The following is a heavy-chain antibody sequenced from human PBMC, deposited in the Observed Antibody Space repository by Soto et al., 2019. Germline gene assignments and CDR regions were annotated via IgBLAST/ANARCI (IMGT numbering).Heavy chain of an antibody. D-gene: IGHD3-22*01. CDR1: GYRLTELS. J-gene: IGHJ4*02. CDR3: AKEPRDNYYYRSGGEY. V-gene: IGHV1-24*01. Sequence: GXSVEGSCRVSGYRLTELSMHWGRQAPGKGLEWMGGFDPKDGETVYAQKFQGRVTMTEDTSTDTAYMAFSSLRSEDTAVSYCAKEPRDNYYYRSGGEYWGQGTPVTVYS. CDR2: FDPKDGET.